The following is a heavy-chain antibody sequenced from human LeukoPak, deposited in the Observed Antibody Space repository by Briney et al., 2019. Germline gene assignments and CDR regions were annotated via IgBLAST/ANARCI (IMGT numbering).Heavy chain of an antibody. Sequence: ASVKVSCKASGYTFTGYYMHWVRQAPGQGLEWMGRINPNSGGTNYAQKFQGRVTMTRDTSISTAYMELSGLRSDDTAVYYCAIQSNPGGESGYNLDYWGQGTLVTVSS. V-gene: IGHV1-2*06. D-gene: IGHD5-24*01. CDR1: GYTFTGYY. CDR3: AIQSNPGGESGYNLDY. J-gene: IGHJ4*02. CDR2: INPNSGGT.